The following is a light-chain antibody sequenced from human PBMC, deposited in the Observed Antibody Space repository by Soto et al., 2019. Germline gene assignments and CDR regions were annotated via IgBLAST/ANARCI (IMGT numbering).Light chain of an antibody. J-gene: IGKJ1*01. Sequence: DIQMTQSPSSLSASVGDRVTVTCQASQDINKNLAWYQQKPGKAPKRLIYAASSLQSGVPSRFSGSGSGTEFTLTISSLQPEDFATYYCLQHNNYPRTFGQGTKVDIK. V-gene: IGKV1-17*01. CDR1: QDINKN. CDR3: LQHNNYPRT. CDR2: AAS.